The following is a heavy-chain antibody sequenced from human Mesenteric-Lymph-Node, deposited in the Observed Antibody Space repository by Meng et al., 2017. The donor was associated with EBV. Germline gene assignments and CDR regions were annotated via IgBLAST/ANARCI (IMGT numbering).Heavy chain of an antibody. CDR1: GDTFSDYA. Sequence: QVQLVQSGAEVKKTGSSVNVSCKASGDTFSDYAFSWVRQAPGQGLEWMGGILPVFGTGNYAQKFQGRVTITADKSTNTVYMELRSLRSEDTAVYYCATDRCSGGSCYSRFDTWGQGTLVTVSS. CDR2: ILPVFGTG. J-gene: IGHJ5*02. CDR3: ATDRCSGGSCYSRFDT. V-gene: IGHV1-69*06. D-gene: IGHD2-15*01.